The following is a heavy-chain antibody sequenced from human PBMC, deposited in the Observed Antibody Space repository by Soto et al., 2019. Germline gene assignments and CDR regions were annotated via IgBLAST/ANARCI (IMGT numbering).Heavy chain of an antibody. CDR1: GFSFSNYW. J-gene: IGHJ4*02. CDR3: VRYRSRRCPLDS. Sequence: PGGSLRLSCEASGFSFSNYWMSWIRQAPGKGLEWVANIRQDGSQKYLVDSVTGRFTISRDNAKNSLYLQMNGLRTEDTAVYYCVRYRSRRCPLDSRGQGNLATVS. CDR2: IRQDGSQK. D-gene: IGHD6-13*01. V-gene: IGHV3-7*01.